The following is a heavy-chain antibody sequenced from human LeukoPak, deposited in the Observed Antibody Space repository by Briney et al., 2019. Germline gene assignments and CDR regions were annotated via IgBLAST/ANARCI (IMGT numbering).Heavy chain of an antibody. D-gene: IGHD5-12*01. Sequence: SQTLSLTCTVSGGSISSGDYYWSWIRQPPGKGLELIGYIYYSGSTYYNPSLKSRVTISVDTSKNQFSLKPSSVTAADTAVYYCARKVYNGYAPFDYWGQGTLVTVSS. V-gene: IGHV4-30-4*01. CDR1: GGSISSGDYY. CDR3: ARKVYNGYAPFDY. J-gene: IGHJ4*02. CDR2: IYYSGST.